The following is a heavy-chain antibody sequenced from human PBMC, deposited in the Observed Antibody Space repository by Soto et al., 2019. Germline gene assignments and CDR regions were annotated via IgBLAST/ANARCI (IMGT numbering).Heavy chain of an antibody. CDR2: ISGSGATT. J-gene: IGHJ4*02. Sequence: GGSLRLSCAASGFTFNRYAMNWVRQAAGKGLEWVSGISGSGATTYYADSVKGRLTISRDNSKNTLYLQMNSLGAGDTAVYYCAKDPEVVVTAPDYWGQGTLVTVSS. D-gene: IGHD2-21*02. CDR1: GFTFNRYA. CDR3: AKDPEVVVTAPDY. V-gene: IGHV3-23*01.